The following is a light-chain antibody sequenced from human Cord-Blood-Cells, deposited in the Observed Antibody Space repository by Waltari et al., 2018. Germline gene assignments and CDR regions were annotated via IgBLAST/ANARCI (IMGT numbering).Light chain of an antibody. V-gene: IGKV3-11*01. J-gene: IGKJ4*01. CDR3: QQRSNWPPLT. CDR2: DAS. CDR1: QSVSSY. Sequence: EIVLTQSPATLSFSPGERATLSCRASQSVSSYLAWYQQKPGQAPSLLIYDASNRATGIPARCSGSGSGTDFTLTISSLEPEDFAVYYCQQRSNWPPLTFGGGTKVESK.